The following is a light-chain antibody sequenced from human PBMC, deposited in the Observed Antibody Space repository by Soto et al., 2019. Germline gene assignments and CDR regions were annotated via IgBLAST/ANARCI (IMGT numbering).Light chain of an antibody. J-gene: IGLJ1*01. Sequence: QSALTQPASVSGSPGQSITISCTGTSSDVGSYNYVSWYQQHPGKAPKLMIYEVSDRPSGISSRFSGSKSGNTASLPISGLQAEDEADYYCSSYTSSSTLVFGTGTKVTVL. V-gene: IGLV2-14*01. CDR3: SSYTSSSTLV. CDR2: EVS. CDR1: SSDVGSYNY.